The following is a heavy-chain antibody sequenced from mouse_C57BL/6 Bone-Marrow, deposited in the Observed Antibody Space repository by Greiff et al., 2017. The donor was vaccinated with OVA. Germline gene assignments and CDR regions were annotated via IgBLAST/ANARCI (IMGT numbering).Heavy chain of an antibody. V-gene: IGHV1-55*01. D-gene: IGHD1-2*01. Sequence: QVQLQQPGAELVKPGASVKMSCKASGYTFTSYWITWVKQRPGQGLEWIGDIYPGSGSTNYNEKFKSKATLTVDTSSSTAYMQLSSLTSEDSAVYYCAREGLLRPPGYFDVWGTGTTVTVSS. CDR1: GYTFTSYW. CDR3: AREGLLRPPGYFDV. J-gene: IGHJ1*03. CDR2: IYPGSGST.